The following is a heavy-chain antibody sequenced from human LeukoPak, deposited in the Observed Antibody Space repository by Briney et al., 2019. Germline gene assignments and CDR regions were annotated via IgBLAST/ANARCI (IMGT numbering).Heavy chain of an antibody. CDR1: GYTFTSYG. V-gene: IGHV1-18*01. CDR2: ISAYNGNT. Sequence: ASVKVSCKASGYTFTSYGISWVRQAPGQGLEWMGWISAYNGNTNYAQKLQGRVTMTTDTSTSTAYMELRSLRSDDTAVYYCARSLGPIDINWFDSWGQGTLVTVSS. D-gene: IGHD3-16*01. J-gene: IGHJ5*01. CDR3: ARSLGPIDINWFDS.